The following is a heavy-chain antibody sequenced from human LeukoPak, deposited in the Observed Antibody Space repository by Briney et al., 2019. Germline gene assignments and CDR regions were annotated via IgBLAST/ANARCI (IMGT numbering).Heavy chain of an antibody. J-gene: IGHJ6*03. D-gene: IGHD6-19*01. CDR1: GGSISSYY. CDR3: ARSSSGWYFSYYYYHMDV. V-gene: IGHV4-59*01. Sequence: SETLSLTCTVSGGSISSYYWSWIRQPPGKGLEWIGYIYYSGSTNYNPSLKRRVTISVDTSKNQFSLKLSSVTAADTAVYYCARSSSGWYFSYYYYHMDVWGKGTTVTISS. CDR2: IYYSGST.